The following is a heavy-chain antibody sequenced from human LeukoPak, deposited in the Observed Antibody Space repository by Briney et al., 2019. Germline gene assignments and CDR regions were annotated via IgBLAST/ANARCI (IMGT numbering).Heavy chain of an antibody. V-gene: IGHV3-23*01. J-gene: IGHJ3*01. CDR2: ISGSGGST. D-gene: IGHD3-10*01. CDR1: GFTFSSYG. CDR3: ARGGLVRGSIDSLIAFDF. Sequence: GGSLRLSCAASGFTFSSYGMSWVRQAPGKGLEWVSGISGSGGSTYYADSVKGRFTISRDNSKNTLYLRMNSLRAEDTAVYYCARGGLVRGSIDSLIAFDFWGQGTVVTVSS.